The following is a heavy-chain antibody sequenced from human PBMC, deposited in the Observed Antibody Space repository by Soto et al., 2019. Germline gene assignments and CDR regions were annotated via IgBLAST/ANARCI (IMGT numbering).Heavy chain of an antibody. V-gene: IGHV3-30-3*01. CDR2: ISYDGSNK. Sequence: GGSLRLSCAASGFTFSSYAMHWVRQAPGKGLEWVAVISYDGSNKYYADSVKGRFTISRDNSKNTLYLQMNSLRAEDTAVYYCAREGPRIVLMVYALDYWGQGTLVTVSS. CDR3: AREGPRIVLMVYALDY. J-gene: IGHJ4*02. CDR1: GFTFSSYA. D-gene: IGHD2-8*01.